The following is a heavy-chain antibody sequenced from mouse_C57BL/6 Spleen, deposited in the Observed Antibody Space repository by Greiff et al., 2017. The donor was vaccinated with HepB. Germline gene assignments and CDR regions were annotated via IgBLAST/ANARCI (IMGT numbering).Heavy chain of an antibody. J-gene: IGHJ3*01. CDR3: VRHGKGDYAGWFAY. D-gene: IGHD2-4*01. Sequence: EVNVVESGGGLVQPKGSLKLSCAASGFSFNTYAMNWVRQAPGKGLEWVALIRSKSNNYATYYADSVKDRFTISRDDSESMLYLQMNNLKTEDTAMYYCVRHGKGDYAGWFAYWGQGTLVTVSA. V-gene: IGHV10-1*01. CDR1: GFSFNTYA. CDR2: IRSKSNNYAT.